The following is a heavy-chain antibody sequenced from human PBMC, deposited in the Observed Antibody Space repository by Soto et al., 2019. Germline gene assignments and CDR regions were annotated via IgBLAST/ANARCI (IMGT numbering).Heavy chain of an antibody. D-gene: IGHD3-10*01. CDR2: ISTSGAYI. V-gene: IGHV3-21*02. J-gene: IGHJ1*01. Sequence: EVQLVESGGGLVKPGGSLRLYCAASGFTFSSYSMDWVRQAPGKGLEWVSSISTSGAYIYYADSVKGRFTISRANAKNSLFLQMDSLSVEDPAVYYCAREGGPGFGELLVWGQGALVTVSS. CDR3: AREGGPGFGELLV. CDR1: GFTFSSYS.